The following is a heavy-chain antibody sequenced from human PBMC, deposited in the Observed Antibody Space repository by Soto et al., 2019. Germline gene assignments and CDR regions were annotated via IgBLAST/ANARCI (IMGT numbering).Heavy chain of an antibody. J-gene: IGHJ6*03. Sequence: PGGSLRLSCAASGFTFSSYAMSWVRQAPGKGLEWVSAISGSGGNTYYADSVKGRFTISRDNSKNTLYLQMNSLRAEDTAVYYCAKDAYYDFWSGYYGTGDYYYYMDVWGKGTTVTVSS. CDR2: ISGSGGNT. V-gene: IGHV3-23*01. D-gene: IGHD3-3*01. CDR1: GFTFSSYA. CDR3: AKDAYYDFWSGYYGTGDYYYYMDV.